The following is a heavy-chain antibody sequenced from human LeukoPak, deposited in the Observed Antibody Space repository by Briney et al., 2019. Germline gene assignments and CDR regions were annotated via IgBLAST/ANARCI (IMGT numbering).Heavy chain of an antibody. D-gene: IGHD6-13*01. CDR3: AKEDSSRHYAFDI. V-gene: IGHV3-30-3*01. Sequence: GGSLRLSCAASGFTFSSYAIHWVRQAPGKGLEWVAVISYDGSNKYYADSVKGRFTISRDNAKNSLYLQMNSLRAEDTAVYYCAKEDSSRHYAFDIWGQGTMVTVSS. CDR2: ISYDGSNK. J-gene: IGHJ3*02. CDR1: GFTFSSYA.